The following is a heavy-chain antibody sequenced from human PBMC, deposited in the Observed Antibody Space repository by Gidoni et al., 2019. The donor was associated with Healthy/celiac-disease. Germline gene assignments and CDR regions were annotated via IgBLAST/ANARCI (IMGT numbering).Heavy chain of an antibody. V-gene: IGHV3-74*01. D-gene: IGHD4-17*01. CDR3: AREALYGDPDAFDI. Sequence: EVQLVESGGGLVQPGGSLRLSCAASGFTFSSYWMHWVRQAPGKGLVWVSRINSDGSSTSYADSVKGRFTISRDNAKNTLYLQMNSLRAEDTAVHYCAREALYGDPDAFDIWGQGTMVTVSS. CDR1: GFTFSSYW. CDR2: INSDGSST. J-gene: IGHJ3*02.